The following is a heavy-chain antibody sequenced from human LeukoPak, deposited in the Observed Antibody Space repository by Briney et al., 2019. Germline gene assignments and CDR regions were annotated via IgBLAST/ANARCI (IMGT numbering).Heavy chain of an antibody. Sequence: SETLSLTCTVSGGSISSYYWSWIRQPAGKGLEWIGRIYTSGSTNYNPSLTSRVTISVDTSKNQFSLKLSSVTAADTAVYYCAGGLGYYYCSGSYNWFDLGRGGTRDSVST. CDR3: AGGLGYYYCSGSYNWFDL. CDR1: GGSISSYY. D-gene: IGHD3-10*01. J-gene: IGHJ5*02. V-gene: IGHV4-4*07. CDR2: IYTSGST.